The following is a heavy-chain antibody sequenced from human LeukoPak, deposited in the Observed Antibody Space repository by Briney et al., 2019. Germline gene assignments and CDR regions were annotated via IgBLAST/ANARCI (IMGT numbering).Heavy chain of an antibody. Sequence: PGGSLRLSCAASGFTFSSYSMNWVRQAPGKELEWVSSISSSSSYIYYADSVKGRFTISRDNAKSSLYLQMNSLRAEDTAVYYCARGLAVALSDYWGQGTLVTVSS. J-gene: IGHJ4*02. D-gene: IGHD6-19*01. CDR1: GFTFSSYS. CDR3: ARGLAVALSDY. CDR2: ISSSSSYI. V-gene: IGHV3-21*01.